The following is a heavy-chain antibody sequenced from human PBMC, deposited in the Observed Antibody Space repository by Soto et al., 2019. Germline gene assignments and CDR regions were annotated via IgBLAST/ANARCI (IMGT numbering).Heavy chain of an antibody. CDR3: ARQRAWNDAFDF. J-gene: IGHJ4*02. CDR1: GYSFTSYW. Sequence: GESLKISSKGSGYSFTSYWISWVRQMPGKGLEWMGLIYPADSDTRYSPSFQGQVTFSADKSLNTAYLQWNSLKTSDTAIYYCARQRAWNDAFDFWGQGILVTVSS. CDR2: IYPADSDT. D-gene: IGHD1-1*01. V-gene: IGHV5-51*01.